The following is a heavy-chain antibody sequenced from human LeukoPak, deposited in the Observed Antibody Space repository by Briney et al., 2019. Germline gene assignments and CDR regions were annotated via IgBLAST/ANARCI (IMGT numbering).Heavy chain of an antibody. CDR1: GGSISSGGYS. Sequence: TSQTLSLTCAVSGGSISSGGYSWSWIRQPPGKGLEWIGYIFHSGSTYYNPSLKNRVTISIDRSKNQFSLKLSSVTAADTAVYYCARPYGGNDAFDIWGQGTMVTVSS. D-gene: IGHD4-23*01. CDR3: ARPYGGNDAFDI. J-gene: IGHJ3*02. V-gene: IGHV4-30-2*02. CDR2: IFHSGST.